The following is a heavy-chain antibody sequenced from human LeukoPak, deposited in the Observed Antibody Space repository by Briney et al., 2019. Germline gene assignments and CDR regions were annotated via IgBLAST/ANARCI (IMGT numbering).Heavy chain of an antibody. V-gene: IGHV4-31*03. J-gene: IGHJ4*02. CDR3: ASNYYDSSGYPSYYFDY. CDR2: IYYSGGT. CDR1: GGSISSGGYY. D-gene: IGHD3-22*01. Sequence: SETLSLTCTVSGGSISSGGYYWSWIRQHPGKGLEWIGYIYYSGGTYYNPSLKSRVTISVDTSKNQFSLKLSSVTAADTAVYYCASNYYDSSGYPSYYFDYWGQGTLVTVSS.